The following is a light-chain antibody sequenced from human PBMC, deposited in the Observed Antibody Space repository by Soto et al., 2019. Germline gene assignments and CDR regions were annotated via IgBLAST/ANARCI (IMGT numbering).Light chain of an antibody. J-gene: IGLJ3*02. CDR2: DVK. CDR3: CSYAGSSTPVM. V-gene: IGLV2-11*01. CDR1: SSDVGGYTY. Sequence: QSALTQPRSVSGSPGQSVTISCSSSSSDVGGYTYVSWYQQHPGKAPKLIIFDVKQRPSGVPARFSASKSGSTASLTISGLEADDEADYYCCSYAGSSTPVMFGGGTKLTVL.